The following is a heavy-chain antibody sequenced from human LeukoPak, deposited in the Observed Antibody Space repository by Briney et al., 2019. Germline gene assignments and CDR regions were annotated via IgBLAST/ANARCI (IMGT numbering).Heavy chain of an antibody. CDR1: GFTLRNTW. CDR3: ARDQSGSLDY. D-gene: IGHD1-26*01. V-gene: IGHV3-7*01. Sequence: PGGSLRLSCAASGFTLRNTWMAWVRQAPGKGLVWVANINQDASTKHYVDSVKGRFTISRDNAKNSLYLQMNSLRAEDTAVYYCARDQSGSLDYWGQGTLVTVSS. J-gene: IGHJ4*02. CDR2: INQDASTK.